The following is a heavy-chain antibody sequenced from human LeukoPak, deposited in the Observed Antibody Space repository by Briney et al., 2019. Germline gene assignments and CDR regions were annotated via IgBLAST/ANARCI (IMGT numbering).Heavy chain of an antibody. J-gene: IGHJ4*02. D-gene: IGHD3-22*01. CDR2: ISYDGSTK. Sequence: GRSLRLSFEASGFTFSNFGMHWVRQAPGKGLEWVAIISYDGSTKYYADSVKGRFSISRDNSKNTLYLQMNSLRVEDTAVYYCATPPTAYTSGSLGYWGQGTLVTVSS. CDR3: ATPPTAYTSGSLGY. V-gene: IGHV3-30*03. CDR1: GFTFSNFG.